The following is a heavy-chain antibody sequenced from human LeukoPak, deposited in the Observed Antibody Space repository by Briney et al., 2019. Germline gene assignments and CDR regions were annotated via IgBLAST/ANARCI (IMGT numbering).Heavy chain of an antibody. CDR2: IKQDGSEK. J-gene: IGHJ6*04. Sequence: GGPLRVSCAASGFSFSSYWMSWVRQAPGKGLERVANIKQDGSEKYYVDSVKGRFTISRDNAKNSLYLQMNSLRAEDTAVYYCARDLRTSLVRGAWYYYYGMDVWGKGTTVTVSS. D-gene: IGHD3-10*01. CDR3: ARDLRTSLVRGAWYYYYGMDV. V-gene: IGHV3-7*03. CDR1: GFSFSSYW.